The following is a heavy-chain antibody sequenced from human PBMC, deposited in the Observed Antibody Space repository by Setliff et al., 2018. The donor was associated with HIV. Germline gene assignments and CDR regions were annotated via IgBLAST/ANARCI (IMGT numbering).Heavy chain of an antibody. CDR3: ARDLRNSNTLFGVSNFFFEL. V-gene: IGHV1-2*06. D-gene: IGHD3-3*01. CDR2: INPKTGGT. CDR1: GYTLSSHY. Sequence: ASVKVSCKASGYTLSSHYTHWVRQAPGHMPAWVGRINPKTGGTNFAQKFHSRITMTSDTSVNTVFIELSRMRSNDTSLYYCARDLRNSNTLFGVSNFFFELWGQGTLFGVSS. J-gene: IGHJ4*02.